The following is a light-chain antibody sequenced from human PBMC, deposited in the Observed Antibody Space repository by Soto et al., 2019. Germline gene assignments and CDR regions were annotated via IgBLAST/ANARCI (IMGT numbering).Light chain of an antibody. J-gene: IGLJ1*01. Sequence: QSALTQPASVSGSPGQSIAIPCTGTSRDVGSYNLVSWYQQHPGKAPKVMIYEGSKRPSGVSDRFSGSKSGNTASLTISGLQADDEADYYCCSYAGSSTYVFGTGTKVTVL. V-gene: IGLV2-23*01. CDR1: SRDVGSYNL. CDR2: EGS. CDR3: CSYAGSSTYV.